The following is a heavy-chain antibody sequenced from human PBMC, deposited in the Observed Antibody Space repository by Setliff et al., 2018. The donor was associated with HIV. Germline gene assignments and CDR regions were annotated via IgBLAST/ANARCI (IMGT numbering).Heavy chain of an antibody. Sequence: SETLSLTCTVSGDSISGFYWSWIWQPPGKGLEWIGYIYYSGNTYYNPSLKSRVTISVDMSKNQFSLKLSSVTAADTAVYYCATGKGGFDPWGQGTLVTVSS. CDR1: GDSISGFY. J-gene: IGHJ5*02. D-gene: IGHD7-27*01. V-gene: IGHV4-59*03. CDR2: IYYSGNT. CDR3: ATGKGGFDP.